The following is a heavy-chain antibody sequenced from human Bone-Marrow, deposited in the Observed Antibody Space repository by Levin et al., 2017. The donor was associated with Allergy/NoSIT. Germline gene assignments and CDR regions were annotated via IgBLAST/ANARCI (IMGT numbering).Heavy chain of an antibody. D-gene: IGHD3-22*01. CDR2: IIPILGIA. CDR3: ARESSGQYDY. J-gene: IGHJ4*02. V-gene: IGHV1-69*04. CDR1: GGTFSSYT. Sequence: KISCKASGGTFSSYTISWVRQAPGQGLEWMGRIIPILGIANYAQKFQGRVTITADKSTSTAYMELSSLRSEDTAVYYCARESSGQYDYWGQGTLVTVSS.